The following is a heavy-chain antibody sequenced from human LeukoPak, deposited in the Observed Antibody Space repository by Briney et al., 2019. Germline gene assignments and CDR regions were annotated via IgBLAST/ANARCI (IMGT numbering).Heavy chain of an antibody. V-gene: IGHV1-69*04. CDR2: IIPILGIA. J-gene: IGHJ6*02. CDR1: GGTFSSYA. D-gene: IGHD6-13*01. Sequence: EASVKVSCKASGGTFSSYAISWVRQAPGQGLEWMGRIIPILGIANYAQKFQGRVTITADKSTSTAYMELSSLRSEDTAVYYCASGDIAAANYYYYGMDVWGQGTTVTASS. CDR3: ASGDIAAANYYYYGMDV.